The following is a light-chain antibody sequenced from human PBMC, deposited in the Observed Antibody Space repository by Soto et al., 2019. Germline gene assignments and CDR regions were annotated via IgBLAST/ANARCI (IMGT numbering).Light chain of an antibody. CDR2: EAF. V-gene: IGKV1-5*03. J-gene: IGKJ1*01. CDR1: QSINNW. Sequence: DIQMTQSPSILSASVGDRVTITCRASQSINNWLAWYQQKPGKAPRLLIYEAFSLESGVPSRFGGSGSGTEFTLTISSLQPDDFATYYCQQYNRYSWTFGQGGKVDI. CDR3: QQYNRYSWT.